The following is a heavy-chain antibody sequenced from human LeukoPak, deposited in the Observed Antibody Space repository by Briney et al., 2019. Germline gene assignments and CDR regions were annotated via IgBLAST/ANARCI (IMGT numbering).Heavy chain of an antibody. CDR2: ISGNGGSR. CDR1: GFTFSTYT. Sequence: EGSLTLSCAASGFTFSTYTMHWVRQAPGKGLEYVSSISGNGGSREYANSVKGRFTISRDNSRNTLYLQMGSLRAEDMAVYYCARDAGYVRFDFWGQGTLATVSS. J-gene: IGHJ4*02. V-gene: IGHV3-64*01. D-gene: IGHD5-18*01. CDR3: ARDAGYVRFDF.